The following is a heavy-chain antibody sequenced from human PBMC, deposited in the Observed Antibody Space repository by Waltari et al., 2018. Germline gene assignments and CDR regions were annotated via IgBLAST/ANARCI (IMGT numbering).Heavy chain of an antibody. CDR2: IYSGGST. CDR3: ARVLPGAAGVVDY. D-gene: IGHD6-13*01. CDR1: GFTFSSYA. Sequence: EVQLLESGGGLVQPGGSLRLSCAASGFTFSSYAMSWVRQAPGKGLEWVSVIYSGGSTYYADSVKGRFTISRDNSKNTLYLQMNSLRAEDTAVYYCARVLPGAAGVVDYWGQGTLVTVSS. V-gene: IGHV3-23*03. J-gene: IGHJ4*02.